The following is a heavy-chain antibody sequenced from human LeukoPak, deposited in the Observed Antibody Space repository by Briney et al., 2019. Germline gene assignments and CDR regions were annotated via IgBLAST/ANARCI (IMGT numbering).Heavy chain of an antibody. V-gene: IGHV3-23*01. CDR1: GFTFSSYA. Sequence: GGSLRLSCAASGFTFSSYAMSWVRQAPGKGLEWVSAISGSGGSTYYADSVKGRFTISRDNAKNSLYLQMNSLRAEDTALYYCARTHYPPAAISAGFDYWGQGTLVTVSS. D-gene: IGHD2-2*02. J-gene: IGHJ4*02. CDR2: ISGSGGST. CDR3: ARTHYPPAAISAGFDY.